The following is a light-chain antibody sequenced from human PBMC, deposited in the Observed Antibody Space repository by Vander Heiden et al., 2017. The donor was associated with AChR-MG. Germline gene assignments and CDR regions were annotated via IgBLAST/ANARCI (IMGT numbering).Light chain of an antibody. CDR2: TAS. J-gene: IGKJ5*01. Sequence: IQLTQSPSSLSASVGERVTITSRASQGISSYLAWYQQKPGRAPRLLIYTASTWQSGVPSRFTGSGSGTDFALTISSLQPEDFATYYCQQLNSYPITFGQGTRLDIK. V-gene: IGKV1-9*01. CDR1: QGISSY. CDR3: QQLNSYPIT.